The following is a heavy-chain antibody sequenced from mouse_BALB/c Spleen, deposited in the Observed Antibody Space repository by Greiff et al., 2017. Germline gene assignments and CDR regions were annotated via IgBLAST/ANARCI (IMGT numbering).Heavy chain of an antibody. V-gene: IGHV14-3*02. J-gene: IGHJ2*01. D-gene: IGHD2-2*01. Sequence: EVQLQQSGAELVKPGASVKLSCTASGFNINDTYMHWVKQRPEQGLEWIGRIDPANGNTKYDPKFQGKATITADTSSNTAYLQLSSLTSEDTAVYYCDSSFYGYDSFDYWGQGTTLTVSS. CDR3: DSSFYGYDSFDY. CDR1: GFNINDTY. CDR2: IDPANGNT.